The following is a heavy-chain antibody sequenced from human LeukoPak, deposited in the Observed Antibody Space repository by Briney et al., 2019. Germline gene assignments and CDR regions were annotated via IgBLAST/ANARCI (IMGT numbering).Heavy chain of an antibody. Sequence: PGGSLRLSCAASGFTFSTYEINWVRQAPGKGLEWLSHISTSGSSIHYADSVKGRFTISRDNAKNSLYLQMSSLRVEDTAVYYCARDATTELGTVYMDVWGKGTTVTISS. CDR2: ISTSGSSI. CDR3: ARDATTELGTVYMDV. CDR1: GFTFSTYE. D-gene: IGHD4-17*01. J-gene: IGHJ6*03. V-gene: IGHV3-48*03.